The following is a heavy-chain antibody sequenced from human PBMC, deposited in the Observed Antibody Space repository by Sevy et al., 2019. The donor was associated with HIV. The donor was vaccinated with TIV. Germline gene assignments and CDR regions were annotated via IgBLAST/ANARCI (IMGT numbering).Heavy chain of an antibody. Sequence: GGSLRLSCAASGFTFSTYAMSWVRQAPGKGLEWVSAISGSGGSTYYADSVMGRFTVSRDKSKSRLYLQMNSLRAEDTAVYYCAKGDSTFYGLDVWGQGTTVTVSS. V-gene: IGHV3-23*01. CDR1: GFTFSTYA. CDR3: AKGDSTFYGLDV. D-gene: IGHD6-13*01. CDR2: ISGSGGST. J-gene: IGHJ6*02.